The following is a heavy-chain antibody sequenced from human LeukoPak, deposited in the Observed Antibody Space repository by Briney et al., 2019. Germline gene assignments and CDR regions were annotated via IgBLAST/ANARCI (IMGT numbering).Heavy chain of an antibody. D-gene: IGHD4-17*01. CDR2: INSDGSWT. Sequence: PGGSLRLSCAASGNYWMHWVRQVPGKGLVWVSHINSDGSWTSYADSVKGRFTISRDNAKNSLYLQMNSLRAEDTAVYYCARTYGLYYFDYWGQGTLVTVSS. J-gene: IGHJ4*02. V-gene: IGHV3-74*01. CDR1: GNYW. CDR3: ARTYGLYYFDY.